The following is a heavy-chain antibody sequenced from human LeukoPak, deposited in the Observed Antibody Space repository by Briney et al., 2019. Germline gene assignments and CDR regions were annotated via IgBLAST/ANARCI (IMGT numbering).Heavy chain of an antibody. CDR2: VSASGAST. CDR3: ARQHTGWYVDY. D-gene: IGHD6-19*01. V-gene: IGHV3-23*01. Sequence: PGGSLRLSCAASGFSFSNYAMSRVRQAPGKGLEWVSGVSASGASTYSEDSVKGRFIISRDNSKNTVFLQMNSLRAEDTAVYYCARQHTGWYVDYWGQGILVTVSS. CDR1: GFSFSNYA. J-gene: IGHJ4*02.